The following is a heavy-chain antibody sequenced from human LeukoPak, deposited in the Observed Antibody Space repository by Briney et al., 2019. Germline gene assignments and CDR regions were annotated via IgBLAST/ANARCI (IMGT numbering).Heavy chain of an antibody. V-gene: IGHV3-21*01. D-gene: IGHD1-14*01. J-gene: IGHJ6*02. Sequence: GGSLRLSCAASGFTFSSYSMNWVRQAPGKGLEWVSSISSSSSYIYYADSVKGRFTISRDNAKNSLYLQMNSLRAEDTAVYYCARETATLRNPGNYYYYGMDVWGQGTTVTVSS. CDR1: GFTFSSYS. CDR2: ISSSSSYI. CDR3: ARETATLRNPGNYYYYGMDV.